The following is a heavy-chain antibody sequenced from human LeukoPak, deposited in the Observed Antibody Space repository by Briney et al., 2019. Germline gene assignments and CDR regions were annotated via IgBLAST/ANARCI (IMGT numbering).Heavy chain of an antibody. CDR3: ARGIGGYYSYMDV. CDR1: GYTFTGYY. J-gene: IGHJ6*03. D-gene: IGHD3-10*01. CDR2: INPNTGGT. V-gene: IGHV1-2*02. Sequence: ASVKISCKASGYTFTGYYMHWVRQAPGQGLEWRGWINPNTGGTNNAQKFQGRVTMTRDTSISTAYMELSRLRSDDTAVYYCARGIGGYYSYMDVWGKGTTVTVS.